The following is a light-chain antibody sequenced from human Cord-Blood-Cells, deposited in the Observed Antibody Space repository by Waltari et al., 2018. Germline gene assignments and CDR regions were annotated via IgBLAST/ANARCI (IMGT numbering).Light chain of an antibody. V-gene: IGLV2-14*01. CDR3: SSYTSSSRYV. CDR2: EVR. J-gene: IGLJ1*01. CDR1: SSDAGGDNY. Sequence: QSAMPQPDPAARSPEQSITIACTGASSDAGGDNYVHWYQQHPGKAPKLMIYEVRNRPSGVSNRFSGSKSGNTASLTISGLQAEDEADYYCSSYTSSSRYVFGTGTKVTVL.